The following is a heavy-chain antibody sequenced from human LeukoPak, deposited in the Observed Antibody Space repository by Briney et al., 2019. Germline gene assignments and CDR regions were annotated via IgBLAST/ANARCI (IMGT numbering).Heavy chain of an antibody. Sequence: GGSLRLSCAASAFTFSNYGMHWVRQAPGKGPEWVAFIRYDGTNKYYADSVKGRFTISWDNSKNTLYLQMNSLRAEDTAVYYCRSPDYWGQGTLVTVSS. CDR2: IRYDGTNK. J-gene: IGHJ4*02. D-gene: IGHD3-10*01. CDR1: AFTFSNYG. V-gene: IGHV3-30*02. CDR3: RSPDY.